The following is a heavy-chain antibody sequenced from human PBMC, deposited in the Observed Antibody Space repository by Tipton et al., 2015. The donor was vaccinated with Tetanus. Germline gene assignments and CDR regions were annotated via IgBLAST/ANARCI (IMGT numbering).Heavy chain of an antibody. Sequence: SLRLSCSASGFAFSGYTMNWVRQSPEKGLEWVSSISGSSAYIYYADSLKGRFSVSRDNAKSSLDLQMNSLRVEDTAIYYCARGRERCRGTNCHRATDYWGQGTLVTVSS. CDR3: ARGRERCRGTNCHRATDY. V-gene: IGHV3-21*04. J-gene: IGHJ4*02. D-gene: IGHD2-2*01. CDR1: GFAFSGYT. CDR2: ISGSSAYI.